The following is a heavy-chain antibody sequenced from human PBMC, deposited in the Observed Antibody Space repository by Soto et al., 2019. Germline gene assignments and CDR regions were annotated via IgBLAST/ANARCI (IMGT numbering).Heavy chain of an antibody. V-gene: IGHV3-33*01. Sequence: GGSLRLSCAASGFTFSSYGMHWVRQAPGKGLEWVAVIWYDGSNKYYADSVKGRFTISRDNSKNTLYLQMNSLRAEDTAVYYCSRGGIVENPPLDFRGQGTLVTGSA. CDR2: IWYDGSNK. J-gene: IGHJ4*02. CDR3: SRGGIVENPPLDF. D-gene: IGHD3-22*01. CDR1: GFTFSSYG.